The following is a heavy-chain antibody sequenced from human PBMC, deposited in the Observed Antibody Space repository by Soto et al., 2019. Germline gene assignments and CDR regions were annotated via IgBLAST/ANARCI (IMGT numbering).Heavy chain of an antibody. J-gene: IGHJ6*02. D-gene: IGHD4-17*01. V-gene: IGHV3-9*01. Sequence: GGSLRLSCAASGFTFDDYAMHWVRQAPGKGLEWVSGISWNSGSIGYADSVKGRFTISRDNAKNSLYLQMNSLRAEDTALYYCEKGDYKDYYYGMDVWGQGTTVTVS. CDR2: ISWNSGSI. CDR3: EKGDYKDYYYGMDV. CDR1: GFTFDDYA.